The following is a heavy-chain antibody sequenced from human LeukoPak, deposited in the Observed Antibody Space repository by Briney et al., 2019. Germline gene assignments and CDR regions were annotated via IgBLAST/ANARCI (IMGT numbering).Heavy chain of an antibody. V-gene: IGHV3-23*01. CDR3: AREGGGSYYFDY. CDR1: GFTFSSYG. CDR2: ISGSGGST. D-gene: IGHD1-26*01. J-gene: IGHJ4*02. Sequence: GGSLRLSCAASGFTFSSYGMSWVRQAPGKGLEWVSAISGSGGSTYYADSVKGRFTISRDNAKNSLYLQMNSLRAEDTAVYYCAREGGGSYYFDYWGQGTLVTVSS.